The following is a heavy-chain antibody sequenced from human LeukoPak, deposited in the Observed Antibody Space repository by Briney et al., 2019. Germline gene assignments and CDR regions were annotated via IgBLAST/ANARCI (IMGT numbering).Heavy chain of an antibody. J-gene: IGHJ4*02. Sequence: ASEKVACKTSGYTFTGYYMHWVRQAPGQPLEWMGLINPNRGGTNYAQKFQGRVTMTRDTSIAPAYVELSSLKSDDTAVYYCARVYSIRSFDQWGQGTLVTVS. V-gene: IGHV1-2*02. CDR3: ARVYSIRSFDQ. CDR1: GYTFTGYY. CDR2: INPNRGGT. D-gene: IGHD2-15*01.